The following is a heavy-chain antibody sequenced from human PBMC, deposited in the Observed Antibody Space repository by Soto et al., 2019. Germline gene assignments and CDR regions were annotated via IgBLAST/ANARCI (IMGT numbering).Heavy chain of an antibody. J-gene: IGHJ4*02. CDR3: ARGAQWLIY. V-gene: IGHV6-1*01. CDR1: VDSVSSDSTA. CDR2: TYYKSKWFY. Sequence: SQTLSLTCDISVDSVSSDSTAWNWIRQSPSRGLEWLGRTYYKSKWFYNYAVSVRSRIAIKSDTSKNQFSLQLNSVTPEDTAVYFCARGAQWLIYWGQGTLVTVSS. D-gene: IGHD6-19*01.